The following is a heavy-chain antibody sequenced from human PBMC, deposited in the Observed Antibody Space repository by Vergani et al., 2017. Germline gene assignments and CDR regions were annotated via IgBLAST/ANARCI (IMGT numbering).Heavy chain of an antibody. CDR2: IKSDGSIT. Sequence: DVHLAESGGGFFQPVGSLRLSCSASGFSFNSYWMHWVRQVPGKGLLWVSRIKSDGSITAYADSVKGRFTISRDNAQNTLYLQMNSLGAEDTAVYYCARGIAWPYYMDVWGKGTTVTLSS. D-gene: IGHD2-21*01. CDR3: ARGIAWPYYMDV. V-gene: IGHV3-74*03. J-gene: IGHJ6*03. CDR1: GFSFNSYW.